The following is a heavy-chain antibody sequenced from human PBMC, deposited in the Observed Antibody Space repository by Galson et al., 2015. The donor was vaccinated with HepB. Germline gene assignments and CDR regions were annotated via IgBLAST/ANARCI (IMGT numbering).Heavy chain of an antibody. Sequence: SLRLSCAASGFTFSNYGIHWVRQAPGKGLEWVAVISYDGSNKYYADSAKGRFTISRDNSKNKLYLQTNSLRAEDTAVYYCAKAGNCSGVRCESDALDIWGQGTMVTVSS. CDR2: ISYDGSNK. J-gene: IGHJ3*02. V-gene: IGHV3-30*18. D-gene: IGHD2-15*01. CDR1: GFTFSNYG. CDR3: AKAGNCSGVRCESDALDI.